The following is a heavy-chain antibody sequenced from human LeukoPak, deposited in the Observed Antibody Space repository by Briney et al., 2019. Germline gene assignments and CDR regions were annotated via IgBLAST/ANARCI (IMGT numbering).Heavy chain of an antibody. Sequence: GASVTVSCKASGYTFTSYDINWVRQATGQGLEWMGWMNPNSGNTGYAQKFQGRVTITRNTSISTAYMELSSLRSEDTAVYYCARTPPRERVGAILPRVFDYWGQGTLVTVSS. CDR3: ARTPPRERVGAILPRVFDY. V-gene: IGHV1-8*03. J-gene: IGHJ4*02. CDR1: GYTFTSYD. D-gene: IGHD1-26*01. CDR2: MNPNSGNT.